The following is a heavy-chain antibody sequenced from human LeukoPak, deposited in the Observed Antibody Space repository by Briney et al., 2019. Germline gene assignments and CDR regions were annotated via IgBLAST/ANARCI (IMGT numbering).Heavy chain of an antibody. CDR1: GFTFSSYW. D-gene: IGHD3-22*01. CDR2: INGDGSRT. V-gene: IGHV3-74*01. J-gene: IGHJ3*01. Sequence: GGSLRLSCAASGFTFSSYWMHWVRQAPGKGLVWVSRINGDGSRTTYADSVKGRFTTARDNAKNTLFLQMNSLRAEDTAVYYCARGYYDSSGNWDDAFEVWGQGTMVTVSS. CDR3: ARGYYDSSGNWDDAFEV.